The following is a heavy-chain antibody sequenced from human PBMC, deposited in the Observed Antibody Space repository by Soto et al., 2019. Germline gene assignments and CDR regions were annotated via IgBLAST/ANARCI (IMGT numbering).Heavy chain of an antibody. CDR3: AKGIYSGSSYVSFDY. CDR2: ISANGDNT. Sequence: GGSLRLSCAASGFTFSSYAMSCVRQAPGKGLEWVSAISANGDNTYSADSVKGRFTISRDNSKNTLYVQMNSLRAEDTAIYYCAKGIYSGSSYVSFDYWGQGTLVTVSS. J-gene: IGHJ4*02. D-gene: IGHD1-26*01. CDR1: GFTFSSYA. V-gene: IGHV3-23*01.